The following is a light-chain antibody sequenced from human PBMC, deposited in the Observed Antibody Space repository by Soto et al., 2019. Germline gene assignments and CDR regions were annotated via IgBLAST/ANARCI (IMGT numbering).Light chain of an antibody. CDR1: QSVSVN. Sequence: ENVMTQSPATLSLSPGERATLSCRASQSVSVNLAWFQQKPGQAPRLLIFHASQRAAGIPARFGGSGSGTDFTLTISSLEPEDFAVYYCQERSRWPRGTFGGGTKVEI. J-gene: IGKJ4*01. CDR3: QERSRWPRGT. V-gene: IGKV3-11*01. CDR2: HAS.